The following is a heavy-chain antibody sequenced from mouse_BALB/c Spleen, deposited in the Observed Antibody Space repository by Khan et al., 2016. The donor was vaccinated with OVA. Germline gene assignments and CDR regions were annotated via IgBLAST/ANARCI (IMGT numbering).Heavy chain of an antibody. J-gene: IGHJ2*01. Sequence: LEESGAELAKPGASVKMSCKASGYTFTSYWMHWIKQRPGQGLEWIGYINPTSGYTDYNQKFKDKATLTADKSSSTAYMQLSSLTSDDSAVYCCARDRIDYWGQGTALTVSS. CDR2: INPTSGYT. V-gene: IGHV1-7*01. CDR1: GYTFTSYW. CDR3: ARDRIDY.